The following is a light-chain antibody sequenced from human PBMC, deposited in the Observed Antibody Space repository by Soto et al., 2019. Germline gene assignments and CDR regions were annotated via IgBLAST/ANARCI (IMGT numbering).Light chain of an antibody. CDR1: SSDVGGYNY. CDR3: SSYTSSSRV. V-gene: IGLV2-14*01. Sequence: QSALTQPASVSGSPGQSITISCTGTSSDVGGYNYVSWYQQHPGKAPKLMIYEVSNRPSGVSNRFSGSKSGNTASLTISGLQAEDEADYHCSSYTSSSRVFGGGTKRTVL. CDR2: EVS. J-gene: IGLJ3*02.